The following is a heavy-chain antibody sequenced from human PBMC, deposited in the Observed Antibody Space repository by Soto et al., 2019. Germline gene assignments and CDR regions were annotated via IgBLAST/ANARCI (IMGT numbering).Heavy chain of an antibody. V-gene: IGHV4-31*03. D-gene: IGHD5-12*01. Sequence: QVQLQESGPGLVKPSQTLSLTCTVSGGSISSGGYYWSWIRQHPGKGLEWIGYIYYSGSTYYNPSLKSRVTLSVDTSKNPSSLKLSSVTAADTAVYYCARAGGYEPYYYYGMDVWGQGTTVTVSS. CDR3: ARAGGYEPYYYYGMDV. J-gene: IGHJ6*02. CDR2: IYYSGST. CDR1: GGSISSGGYY.